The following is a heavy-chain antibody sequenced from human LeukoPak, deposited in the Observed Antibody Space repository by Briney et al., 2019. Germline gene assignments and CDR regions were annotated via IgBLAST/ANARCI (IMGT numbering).Heavy chain of an antibody. CDR2: IYPGDSDT. Sequence: GESLKISCKGSGYSFTSYWIGWVRQMPGKGLEWMGIIYPGDSDTRYSPSFQGQVTISADKSISTAYLQWSSLKASDTAMYYCARLCCRKFSSSSTPIGSWFDPWGQGTLVTVSS. CDR3: ARLCCRKFSSSSTPIGSWFDP. CDR1: GYSFTSYW. J-gene: IGHJ5*02. D-gene: IGHD6-6*01. V-gene: IGHV5-51*01.